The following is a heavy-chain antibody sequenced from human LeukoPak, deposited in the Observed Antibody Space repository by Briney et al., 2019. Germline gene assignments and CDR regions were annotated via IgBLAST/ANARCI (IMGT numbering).Heavy chain of an antibody. CDR3: ARDRFFYGDYEIFDY. CDR1: GFNFSSYS. CDR2: ISSSSSYI. Sequence: PGGSLRLSCAASGFNFSSYSMNWGRQAPGKGPEWVSSISSSSSYIYYADSVKGRFTISRDNAKNSLYLQMNSLRAEDTAVYYCARDRFFYGDYEIFDYWGQGTLVTVSS. D-gene: IGHD4-17*01. J-gene: IGHJ4*02. V-gene: IGHV3-21*01.